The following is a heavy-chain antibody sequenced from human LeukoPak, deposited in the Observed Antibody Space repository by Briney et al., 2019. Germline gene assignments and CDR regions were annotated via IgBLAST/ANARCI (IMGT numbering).Heavy chain of an antibody. D-gene: IGHD1-26*01. V-gene: IGHV3-30*02. CDR3: AKDRDGGILGAKYFFDY. J-gene: IGHJ4*02. Sequence: GGSLRLSCAASGFTFSSYGMHWVRQAPGKGLEWVAFIRYDGSNKYYADSVEGRFTISRDNSKNTLYLQMNSLRAEDTAVYYCAKDRDGGILGAKYFFDYWGQGTLVTVSS. CDR2: IRYDGSNK. CDR1: GFTFSSYG.